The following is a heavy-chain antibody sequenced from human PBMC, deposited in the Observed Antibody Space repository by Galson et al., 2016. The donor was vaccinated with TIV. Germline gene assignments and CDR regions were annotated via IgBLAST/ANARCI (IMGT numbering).Heavy chain of an antibody. D-gene: IGHD2-15*01. CDR3: TTELGYCSGGYCYYFDY. Sequence: SLRLSCAASGFIFSNAWMSWVRQAPGKGPEWVGRIKSNFDGGTTDYAEPVKGRFTISRHDSKNTLFLQMNRLKTEDTAVYYCTTELGYCSGGYCYYFDYWGQGTLVTVSS. V-gene: IGHV3-15*01. CDR1: GFIFSNAW. J-gene: IGHJ4*02. CDR2: IKSNFDGGTT.